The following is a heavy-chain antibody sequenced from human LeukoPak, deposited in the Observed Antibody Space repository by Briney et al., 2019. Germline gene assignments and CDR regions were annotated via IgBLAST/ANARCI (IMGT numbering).Heavy chain of an antibody. D-gene: IGHD3-10*01. CDR2: INHSGST. CDR1: GGSFSGYY. Sequence: SETLSLTCAVYGGSFSGYYWSWIRQPPGKGLEWIGEINHSGSTNYNPSLKSRVTISLDTSRNQFSLRLNSVTAADTAVYYCAKSNGYGLIDIWGQGTMVTVSS. V-gene: IGHV4-34*01. J-gene: IGHJ3*02. CDR3: AKSNGYGLIDI.